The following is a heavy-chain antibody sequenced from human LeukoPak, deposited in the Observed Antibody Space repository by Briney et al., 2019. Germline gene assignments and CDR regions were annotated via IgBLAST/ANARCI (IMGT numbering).Heavy chain of an antibody. CDR3: ARSLSSRFSGPRRPYYFDY. CDR1: GFTLSNYA. V-gene: IGHV3-23*01. CDR2: ISSSGGST. D-gene: IGHD3-16*02. J-gene: IGHJ4*02. Sequence: GGTLRLSCAASGFTLSNYAMSWVHQAPGKGPQWVSGISSSGGSTYQVDSVKGRFTISRDNSKNTLYLQMNSLRAEDTAVYYCARSLSSRFSGPRRPYYFDYWGQGTLVTVSS.